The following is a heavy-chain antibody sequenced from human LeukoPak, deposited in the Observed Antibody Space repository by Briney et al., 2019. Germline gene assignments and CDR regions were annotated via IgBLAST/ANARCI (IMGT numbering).Heavy chain of an antibody. CDR1: GFTFSSYA. CDR2: ISGSGSST. CDR3: AKDLASDYGDYVS. J-gene: IGHJ5*02. Sequence: GRSLRLSCAASGFTFSSYAMSWVRQAPGKGLEWVSAISGSGSSTYYADSVKGRFTISRDNSKNTLYLQMNSLRAEDTAVYYCAKDLASDYGDYVSWGQGTLVTVSS. V-gene: IGHV3-23*01. D-gene: IGHD4-17*01.